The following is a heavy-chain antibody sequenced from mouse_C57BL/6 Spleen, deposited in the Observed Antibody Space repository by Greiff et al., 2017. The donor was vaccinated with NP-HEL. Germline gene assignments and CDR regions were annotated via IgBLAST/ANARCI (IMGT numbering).Heavy chain of an antibody. CDR3: ARAKGPYYGISYAMDY. CDR1: GFTFSDYG. J-gene: IGHJ4*01. CDR2: ISSGSSTI. V-gene: IGHV5-17*01. Sequence: EVQGVESGGGLVKPGGSLKLSCAASGFTFSDYGMHWVRQAPEKGLEWVAYISSGSSTIYYADTVKGRFTISRDNAKNTLFLQMTSLRSEDTAMYYCARAKGPYYGISYAMDYWGQGTSVTVSS. D-gene: IGHD1-1*01.